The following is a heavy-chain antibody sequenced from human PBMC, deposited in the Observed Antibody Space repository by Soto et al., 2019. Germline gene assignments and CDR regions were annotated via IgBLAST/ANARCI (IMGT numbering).Heavy chain of an antibody. CDR1: GGTFSSYT. J-gene: IGHJ4*02. D-gene: IGHD2-2*01. CDR3: ARDQWAVVPAAIRN. V-gene: IGHV1-69*04. CDR2: IIPILGIA. Sequence: SVKVSCKASGGTFSSYTISWVRQAPGQGLEWMGRIIPILGIANYAQKFQGRVTITADKSTSTAYMELSSLRSEDTAVYYCARDQWAVVPAAIRNWGQGTLVTVSS.